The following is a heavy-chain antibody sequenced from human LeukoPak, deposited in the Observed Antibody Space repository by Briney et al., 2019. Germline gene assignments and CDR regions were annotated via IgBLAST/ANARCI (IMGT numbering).Heavy chain of an antibody. J-gene: IGHJ4*02. V-gene: IGHV4-61*02. D-gene: IGHD4-23*01. CDR1: GGSISSGSYY. Sequence: KASQTLSLTCTVSGGSISSGSYYWSWIRQPAGKGLEWIGRIYTSGSTNYNPSLKSRVTISVDTSKDQFSLKLSSVTAADTAVYYCARSRMNMVVTRPYFDYWGQGTLVTVSS. CDR3: ARSRMNMVVTRPYFDY. CDR2: IYTSGST.